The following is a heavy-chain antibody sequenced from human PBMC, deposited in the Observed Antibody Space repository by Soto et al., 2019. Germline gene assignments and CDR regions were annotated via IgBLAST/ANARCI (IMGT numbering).Heavy chain of an antibody. J-gene: IGHJ5*02. CDR3: ARDVGGIAAAGTGWFDP. CDR2: IYSGGST. CDR1: GFTVSSNY. D-gene: IGHD6-13*01. Sequence: EVQLVESGGGLVQPGGSLRLSCAASGFTVSSNYMSWVRQAPGKGLEWVSVIYSGGSTYYADSVKGRFTISRDNSKNTLYLQMHSLRAEDTAVYYCARDVGGIAAAGTGWFDPWGQGTLVTVSS. V-gene: IGHV3-66*01.